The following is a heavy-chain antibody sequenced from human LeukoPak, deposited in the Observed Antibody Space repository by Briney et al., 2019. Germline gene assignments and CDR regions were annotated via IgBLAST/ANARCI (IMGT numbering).Heavy chain of an antibody. V-gene: IGHV3-23*01. D-gene: IGHD4-17*01. CDR3: AKDIEVDYGDYWSSGADAFDI. J-gene: IGHJ3*02. CDR2: ISGSGGSK. CDR1: GFTFSSYA. Sequence: GGSLRLSCAASGFTFSSYAMSWVRQAPGKGLEWVSAISGSGGSKYYADSVKGRFTIPRDNSKNTLYLQMNSLRAEDTAVYYCAKDIEVDYGDYWSSGADAFDIWGQGTMVTVSS.